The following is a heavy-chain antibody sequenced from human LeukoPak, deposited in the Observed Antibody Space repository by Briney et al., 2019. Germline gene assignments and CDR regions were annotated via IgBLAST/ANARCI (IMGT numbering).Heavy chain of an antibody. V-gene: IGHV4-34*01. CDR2: INHSGST. CDR3: ATATGYCSSTSCRYNWFDP. J-gene: IGHJ5*02. D-gene: IGHD2-2*01. Sequence: PSGTLSLTCAVYGGSFSGYYWSWIRQPPGKGLEWIGEINHSGSTNYNPSLKSRVTISVDTSKNQFSLKLSSVTAADTAVYYCATATGYCSSTSCRYNWFDPWGQGTLVTVSS. CDR1: GGSFSGYY.